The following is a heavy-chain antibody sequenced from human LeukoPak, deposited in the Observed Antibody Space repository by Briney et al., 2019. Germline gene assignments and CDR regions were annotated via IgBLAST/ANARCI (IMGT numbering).Heavy chain of an antibody. CDR2: IIPIFGTA. D-gene: IGHD2-15*01. CDR1: GGTFSSYA. Sequence: ASVKVSCKASGGTFSSYAIRWVRQAPGQGLEWMGGIIPIFGTANYAQKFQGRVTITADESTSTAYMELSSLRSEDTAVYYCARDGRGQLLPNNWFDPWGQGTLVTVSS. CDR3: ARDGRGQLLPNNWFDP. V-gene: IGHV1-69*13. J-gene: IGHJ5*02.